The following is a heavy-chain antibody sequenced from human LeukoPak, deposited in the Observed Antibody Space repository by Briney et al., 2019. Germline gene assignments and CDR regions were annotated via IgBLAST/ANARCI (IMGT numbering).Heavy chain of an antibody. CDR2: INPNSGGT. CDR3: ARGDYGDYQIFDY. V-gene: IGHV1-2*02. D-gene: IGHD4-17*01. J-gene: IGHJ4*02. Sequence: ASVKVSCKASGYTFTGYYMHWVRQAPGQGLEWMGWINPNSGGTNYAQKFQGRVTMTRDTSISTAYMKLSRLRSDDTAVYYCARGDYGDYQIFDYWGQGTLVTVSS. CDR1: GYTFTGYY.